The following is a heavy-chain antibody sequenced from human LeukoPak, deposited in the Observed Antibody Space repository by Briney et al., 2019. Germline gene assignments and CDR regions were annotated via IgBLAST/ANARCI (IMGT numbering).Heavy chain of an antibody. Sequence: GGSLRLSCAASGFTFSNYWMHWVRQAPGKGLVWVSRINSDGINTSYADSVKGRFTISRDNAKNTLNLQMNSLRAEDTAVYYCARERTPNFDWLLQADYWGQGTLVTVSS. CDR1: GFTFSNYW. CDR2: INSDGINT. V-gene: IGHV3-74*01. J-gene: IGHJ4*02. CDR3: ARERTPNFDWLLQADY. D-gene: IGHD3-9*01.